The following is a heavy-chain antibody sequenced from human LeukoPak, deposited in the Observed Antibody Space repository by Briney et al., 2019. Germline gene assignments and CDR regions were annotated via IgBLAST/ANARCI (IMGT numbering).Heavy chain of an antibody. Sequence: ASVTVSCKASGYTFTGYYMHWVRQAPGQGLEWMGWINPNSGGTNHAQKFQGRVTMTRDTSTSTAYMELSRLRSDDTAVYYCARDRPLDADDYYGFYYFDYWGQGTLVTVSS. J-gene: IGHJ4*02. D-gene: IGHD3-10*01. V-gene: IGHV1-2*02. CDR1: GYTFTGYY. CDR3: ARDRPLDADDYYGFYYFDY. CDR2: INPNSGGT.